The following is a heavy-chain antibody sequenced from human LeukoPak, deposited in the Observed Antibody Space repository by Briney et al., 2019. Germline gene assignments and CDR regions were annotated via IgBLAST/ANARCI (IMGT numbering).Heavy chain of an antibody. CDR2: ISSSGSTI. CDR3: ARVGEWLGYYFDY. D-gene: IGHD6-19*01. J-gene: IGHJ4*02. Sequence: PGGSLRLSCAASEFTFSSYEMNWVRQAPGKGLEWVSYISSSGSTIYYADSVKGRFTISRDNAKNSLYLQMNSLRAEDTAVYYCARVGEWLGYYFDYWGQGTLVTVSS. V-gene: IGHV3-48*03. CDR1: EFTFSSYE.